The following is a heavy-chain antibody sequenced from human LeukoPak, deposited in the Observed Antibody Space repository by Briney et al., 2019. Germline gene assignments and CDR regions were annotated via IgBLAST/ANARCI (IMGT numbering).Heavy chain of an antibody. D-gene: IGHD5-18*01. CDR2: ISSSSSTI. CDR3: ARDGYSYGYFYYYYYMDV. Sequence: GGSLRLSCAASGFTFSSYSMNWIRQAPGKGLEWVSYISSSSSTIYYADSVKGRFTISRDNAKNSLYLQMNSLRAEDTAVYYCARDGYSYGYFYYYYYMDVWGKGTTVTVSS. J-gene: IGHJ6*03. V-gene: IGHV3-48*04. CDR1: GFTFSSYS.